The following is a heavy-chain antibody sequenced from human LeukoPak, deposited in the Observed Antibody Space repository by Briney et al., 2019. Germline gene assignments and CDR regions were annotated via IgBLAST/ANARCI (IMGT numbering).Heavy chain of an antibody. CDR3: ASDSSLDAFDI. J-gene: IGHJ3*02. D-gene: IGHD6-13*01. CDR1: GYTFTSYD. CDR2: MNPNSGNT. Sequence: GASVKLSCKASGYTFTSYDINWVRQATGQGLEWMGWMNPNSGNTGYAQKFQGRVTITRNTSISTAYMELSSLRSEDTAVYYCASDSSLDAFDIWGQGTMVTVSS. V-gene: IGHV1-8*01.